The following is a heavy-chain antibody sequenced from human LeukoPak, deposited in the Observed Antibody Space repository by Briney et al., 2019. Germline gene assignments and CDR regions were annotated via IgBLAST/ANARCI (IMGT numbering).Heavy chain of an antibody. V-gene: IGHV4-59*08. CDR1: GGSISSYY. Sequence: SETLSLTCTVSGGSISSYYWSWIRQPPGKGLEWIGYIYYSGSTNYNPSLKSRVTISVDTSKNQFSLKLSSVTAADTAVYYCARRHSSGWSHFDYWGQGTLVTVPS. J-gene: IGHJ4*02. D-gene: IGHD6-19*01. CDR3: ARRHSSGWSHFDY. CDR2: IYYSGST.